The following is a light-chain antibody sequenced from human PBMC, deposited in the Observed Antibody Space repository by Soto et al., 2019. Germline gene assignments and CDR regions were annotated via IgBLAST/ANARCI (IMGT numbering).Light chain of an antibody. J-gene: IGLJ3*02. V-gene: IGLV1-40*01. Sequence: QSVLTQPPSVSGAPGQRVTICCTGSSSNIGAGYDVHWYQQLPGTAPKLLIYGNSNRPSGVPDRFSGSKSGTSASLAITGLQAEDAADYYCPSYDGSLSARVFGGGTKLTVL. CDR1: SSNIGAGYD. CDR2: GNS. CDR3: PSYDGSLSARV.